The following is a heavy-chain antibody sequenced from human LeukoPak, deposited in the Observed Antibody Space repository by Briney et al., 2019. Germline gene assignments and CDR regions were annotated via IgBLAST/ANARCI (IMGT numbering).Heavy chain of an antibody. CDR1: GFTFSSYS. J-gene: IGHJ6*02. Sequence: GGSLRLSCAASGFTFSSYSMNWVRQAPGKGLEWVSSISSSSSYIYYADSVKGRFTISRDNAKNSLYLQMNSLRAEDTAVYYCAGDQGRIAAAGTGLGFYGMDVWGQGTTVTVSS. CDR2: ISSSSSYI. V-gene: IGHV3-21*01. D-gene: IGHD6-13*01. CDR3: AGDQGRIAAAGTGLGFYGMDV.